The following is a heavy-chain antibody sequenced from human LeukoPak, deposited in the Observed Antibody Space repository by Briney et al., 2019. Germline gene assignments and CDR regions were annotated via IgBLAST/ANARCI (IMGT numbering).Heavy chain of an antibody. CDR2: INHSGST. J-gene: IGHJ4*02. Sequence: SETLSLTCAVYGGSFSGYYWSWIRQPPGKGLEWIGEINHSGSTNYNPSLKSRVTISVDTSKNQFSLKLSSVTAADTAVYYCARGRSYYDTLTGYYMGPLDYWGQGTLVTVSS. V-gene: IGHV4-34*01. CDR1: GGSFSGYY. CDR3: ARGRSYYDTLTGYYMGPLDY. D-gene: IGHD3-9*01.